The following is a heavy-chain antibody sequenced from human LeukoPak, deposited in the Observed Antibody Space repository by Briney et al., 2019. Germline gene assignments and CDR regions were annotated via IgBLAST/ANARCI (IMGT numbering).Heavy chain of an antibody. CDR2: IKQEGGEK. V-gene: IGHV3-7*01. J-gene: IGHJ4*02. CDR1: GFTFSSYW. CDR3: ARVGGRYSPLGY. Sequence: GGSLRLSCAASGFTFSSYWMSWVRQAPGKGLEWLANIKQEGGEKYYVDSARGRFTISRDNDKNSLFLQMTSLRAEDTAVYYCARVGGRYSPLGYWGQGTLVTVSS. D-gene: IGHD3-16*02.